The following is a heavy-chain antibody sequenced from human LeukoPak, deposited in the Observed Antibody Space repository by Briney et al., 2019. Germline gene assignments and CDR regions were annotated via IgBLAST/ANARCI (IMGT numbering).Heavy chain of an antibody. CDR3: ARVQTYYYDSSGYRRGLFDY. CDR2: ISAYNGNT. V-gene: IGHV1-18*01. CDR1: GYTFTSYG. D-gene: IGHD3-22*01. Sequence: GASVKVSCKASGYTFTSYGISWVRQAPGQGLEWMGWISAYNGNTNYAQKLQGRVTMTTDTSTSTAYMEPRSLRSDDTAVYYCARVQTYYYDSSGYRRGLFDYWGQGTLVTVSS. J-gene: IGHJ4*02.